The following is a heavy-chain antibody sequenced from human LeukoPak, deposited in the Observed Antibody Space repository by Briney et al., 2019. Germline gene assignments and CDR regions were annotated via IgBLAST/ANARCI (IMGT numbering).Heavy chain of an antibody. D-gene: IGHD3-16*01. CDR3: ATYTHWVAGDV. J-gene: IGHJ6*02. CDR1: GFTFSDSW. CDR2: MNQDGSAK. V-gene: IGHV3-7*01. Sequence: PGGSLRLSCAASGFTFSDSWMSWVRQAPGKGLEWVAYMNQDGSAKGYVDSVKGRFTISRDNARNSLYLQMSSLRPEDTAVYYCATYTHWVAGDVWGQGTTVTVSS.